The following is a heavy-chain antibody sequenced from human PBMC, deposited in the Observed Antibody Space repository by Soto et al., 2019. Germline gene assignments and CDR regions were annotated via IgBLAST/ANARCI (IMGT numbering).Heavy chain of an antibody. CDR3: ARGGSVVVRTDGCGY. CDR2: INPSGGST. Sequence: QVQLVQSGAEGKKPGASVKVSCKTSGYTFTNYYMHWVRQAPGQGLEWMAIINPSGGSTKYAQKFQGRVTMTRDTSTSTVYMELSSLRSEDTAVYYCARGGSVVVRTDGCGYWGQGTLVTVSS. V-gene: IGHV1-46*01. J-gene: IGHJ4*02. D-gene: IGHD2-15*01. CDR1: GYTFTNYY.